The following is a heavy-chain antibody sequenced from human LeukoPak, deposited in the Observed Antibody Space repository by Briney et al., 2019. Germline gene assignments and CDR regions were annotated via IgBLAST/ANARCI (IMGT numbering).Heavy chain of an antibody. J-gene: IGHJ6*02. CDR3: ARQPPQYYGMDV. CDR2: IYTSGST. Sequence: SETLSLTCTVSGGSFSNYYWSWIRQPAGKGLEWIGRIYTSGSTNYNPSVKSRVTLSVDTSNNQFSLKLTSVTAADTAVYYCARQPPQYYGMDVWGQGTTVTVSS. V-gene: IGHV4-4*07. D-gene: IGHD1-14*01. CDR1: GGSFSNYY.